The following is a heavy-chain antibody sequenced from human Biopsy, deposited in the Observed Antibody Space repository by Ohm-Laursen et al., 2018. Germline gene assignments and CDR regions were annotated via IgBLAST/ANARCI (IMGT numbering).Heavy chain of an antibody. D-gene: IGHD1-26*01. J-gene: IGHJ4*02. CDR3: ARGPHSGSHSCFDY. CDR2: IIPMFGTA. V-gene: IGHV1-69*13. CDR1: GGTFINYA. Sequence: GASVKVSCKASGGTFINYAISWGRQAPEQGLEWMGGIIPMFGTANYAQMFQGRVTISADESTSTSYMELSSLTTEDTAIYYCARGPHSGSHSCFDYWGRGTLVTVSS.